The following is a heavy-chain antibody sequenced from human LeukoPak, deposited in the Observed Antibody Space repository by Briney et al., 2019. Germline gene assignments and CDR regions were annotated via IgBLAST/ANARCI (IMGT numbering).Heavy chain of an antibody. J-gene: IGHJ4*02. CDR1: GGSLSSSSYY. V-gene: IGHV4-39*01. CDR3: ARLLATYSSGHDY. CDR2: IYYSGST. Sequence: PSETLSLTCTVSGGSLSSSSYYWGWIRQPPGKGLEWIGSIYYSGSTYYNPSLKSRVTISVDTSKNQFSLKLSSVTAADTAVYYCARLLATYSSGHDYWGQGTLVTVSS. D-gene: IGHD6-19*01.